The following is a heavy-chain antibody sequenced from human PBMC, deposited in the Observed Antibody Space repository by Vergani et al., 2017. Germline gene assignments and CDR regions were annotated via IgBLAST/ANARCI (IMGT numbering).Heavy chain of an antibody. CDR1: EYSFGNYW. Sequence: EVELVQSGPEMRQPGASLKISCMGSEYSFGNYWIGWVRQMPGKGLEWMGIIYPADSDTRYSPSFQGQVTISADKSISTAFLQWDSLKASDTALYYCARHTTYTDSWGQGTLVTVSS. D-gene: IGHD1-1*01. J-gene: IGHJ4*02. CDR3: ARHTTYTDS. CDR2: IYPADSDT. V-gene: IGHV5-51*01.